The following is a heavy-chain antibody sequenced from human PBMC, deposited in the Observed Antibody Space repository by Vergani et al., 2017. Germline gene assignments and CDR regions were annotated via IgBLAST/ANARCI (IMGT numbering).Heavy chain of an antibody. CDR2: ISWNSGSI. CDR3: AKEGSWSHPRFDY. D-gene: IGHD6-13*01. CDR1: GFTFDDYA. J-gene: IGHJ4*02. V-gene: IGHV3-9*01. Sequence: EVQLVESGGGLVQPGRSLRLSCAASGFTFDDYAMHWVRQAPGKGLECVSGISWNSGSIGYADSVKGRFTISRDNAKNSLYLQMNSLRDEDTALYYCAKEGSWSHPRFDYWGQGTLVTVSS.